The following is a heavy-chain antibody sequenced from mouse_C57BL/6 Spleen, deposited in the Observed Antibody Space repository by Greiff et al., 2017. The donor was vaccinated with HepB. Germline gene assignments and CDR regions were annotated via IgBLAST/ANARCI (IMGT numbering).Heavy chain of an antibody. CDR2: ISSGSSTI. D-gene: IGHD1-1*01. CDR3: ARVPFYYYGSSSYAMDY. J-gene: IGHJ4*01. V-gene: IGHV5-17*01. CDR1: GFTFSDYG. Sequence: EVKLMESGGGLVKPGGSLKLSCAASGFTFSDYGMHWVRQAPEKGLEWVAYISSGSSTIYYADTVKGRFTISRYNAKNTLFLQMTSLRSEDTAMYYCARVPFYYYGSSSYAMDYWGQGTSVTVSS.